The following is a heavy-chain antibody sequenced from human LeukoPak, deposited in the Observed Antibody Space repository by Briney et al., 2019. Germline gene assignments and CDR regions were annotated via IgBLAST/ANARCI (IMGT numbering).Heavy chain of an antibody. Sequence: ASVKVSCKASGYTFTSYAMNWVRQAPGQGLEWVGWINTNTGNPTYAQGFTGRFVFSLDTSVSTAYLQISSLKAEDTAVYYCARVYCSSTSCYNYYYYGMDVWGQGTTVTVSS. CDR1: GYTFTSYA. V-gene: IGHV7-4-1*02. CDR2: INTNTGNP. D-gene: IGHD2-2*02. J-gene: IGHJ6*02. CDR3: ARVYCSSTSCYNYYYYGMDV.